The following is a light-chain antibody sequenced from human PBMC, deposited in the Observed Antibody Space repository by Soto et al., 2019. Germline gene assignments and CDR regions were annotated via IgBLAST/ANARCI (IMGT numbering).Light chain of an antibody. V-gene: IGKV1-5*01. CDR1: QSISSW. CDR2: AAS. CDR3: LQDYSFPLT. J-gene: IGKJ4*01. Sequence: DIQMTQSPSTLAASLGDRFTITCRSSQSISSWSAWYQQKPGKAPKLLIYAASSLQSGVPSRFSGSGSGTEFTLTISRLQPEDSATYYCLQDYSFPLTFGGGTKVDIK.